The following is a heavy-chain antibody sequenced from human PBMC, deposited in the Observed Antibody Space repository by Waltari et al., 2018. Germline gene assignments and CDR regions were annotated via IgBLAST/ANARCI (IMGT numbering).Heavy chain of an antibody. CDR1: GFTFRNYD. V-gene: IGHV3-13*01. CDR2: FGVACET. CDR3: ARGDPTAGAIDF. J-gene: IGHJ4*02. Sequence: EVQLVESGGNLVQPGGSLRLSCAASGFTFRNYDIHWVRQDTGKGLEWGARFGVACETKDLASVKGRFTISRERAKDSLYLQMNSLRAGDTAIYYCARGDPTAGAIDFWGQGTLVTVSS.